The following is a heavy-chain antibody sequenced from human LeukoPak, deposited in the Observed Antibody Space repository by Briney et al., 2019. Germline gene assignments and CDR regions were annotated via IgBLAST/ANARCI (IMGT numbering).Heavy chain of an antibody. CDR1: GFTFSSYN. CDR2: IRYDGSNK. CDR3: ARVGYFDWLFRFDY. D-gene: IGHD3-9*01. J-gene: IGHJ4*02. Sequence: GGSLRLSCAASGFTFSSYNMNWVRQAPGKGLEWVAFIRYDGSNKYYADSVKGRFTISRDNAKNSLYLQMNSLRAEDTAVYYCARVGYFDWLFRFDYWGQGTLVTVSS. V-gene: IGHV3-30*02.